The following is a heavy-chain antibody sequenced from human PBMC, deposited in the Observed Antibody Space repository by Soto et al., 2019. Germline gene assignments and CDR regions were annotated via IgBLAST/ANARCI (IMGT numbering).Heavy chain of an antibody. Sequence: SVEGSSKASGGPFSSYATSSVRRAPGQGLEWMAGIIPIFGTANYAQKLHGRVTITADESTSTAYMELSSLRSEDTAVYYCARGPNSYYDSSGDLGAFDYWGQGTMVTVSS. V-gene: IGHV1-69*13. CDR3: ARGPNSYYDSSGDLGAFDY. CDR2: IIPIFGTA. CDR1: GGPFSSYA. J-gene: IGHJ4*02. D-gene: IGHD3-22*01.